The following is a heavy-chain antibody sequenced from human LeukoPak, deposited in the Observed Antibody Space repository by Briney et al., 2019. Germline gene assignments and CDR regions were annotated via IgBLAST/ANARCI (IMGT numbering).Heavy chain of an antibody. CDR3: AKDEPWDY. J-gene: IGHJ4*02. CDR1: GFTFSSYG. Sequence: GGSLRLSCAASGFTFSSYGMHWVRQAPGKGLEWVAVISYDGSNKYYADSVKGRFTISRDNSKNTLYLRMNSLRAEDTAVYYCAKDEPWDYWGQGTLVTVSS. CDR2: ISYDGSNK. D-gene: IGHD1-14*01. V-gene: IGHV3-30*18.